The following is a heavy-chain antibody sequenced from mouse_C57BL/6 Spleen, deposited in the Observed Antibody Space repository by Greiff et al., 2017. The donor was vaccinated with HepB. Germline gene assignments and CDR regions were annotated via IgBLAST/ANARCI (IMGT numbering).Heavy chain of an antibody. CDR1: GYTFTSYG. V-gene: IGHV1-81*01. Sequence: QVQLQQSGAELARPGASVKLSCKASGYTFTSYGISWVKQRTGQGLEWIGEIYPRSGNTYYNEKFKGKATLTADKSSSTAYMELRSLTSEDSAVDFCARSRDYYGSRGFDYWGQGTTLTVSS. CDR2: IYPRSGNT. CDR3: ARSRDYYGSRGFDY. J-gene: IGHJ2*01. D-gene: IGHD1-1*01.